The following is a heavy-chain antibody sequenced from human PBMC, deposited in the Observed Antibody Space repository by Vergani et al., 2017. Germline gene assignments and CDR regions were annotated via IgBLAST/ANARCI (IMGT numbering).Heavy chain of an antibody. CDR1: GGTFSSYT. V-gene: IGHV1-69*02. CDR3: ARVGHVLDTQRHYGADY. CDR2: IIPILGIA. J-gene: IGHJ4*02. D-gene: IGHD4-17*01. Sequence: QVQLVQSGAEVKKPGSSVKVSCKASGGTFSSYTISWVRQAPGQGLEWMGRIIPILGIANYAQKFQGRVTITADKSTSTAYMELSSLRSDDTAVYYCARVGHVLDTQRHYGADYWGQGTLVTVSS.